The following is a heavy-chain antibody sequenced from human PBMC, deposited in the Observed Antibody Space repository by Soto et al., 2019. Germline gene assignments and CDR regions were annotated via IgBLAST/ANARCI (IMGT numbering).Heavy chain of an antibody. CDR2: ISGSGGST. D-gene: IGHD3-3*01. Sequence: GGSLRLSCAASGFTFSSYAMSWVRQAPGKGLEWVSAISGSGGSTYYADSVKGRFTISRDNSKNTLYLQMNSLRAEDMAVYYCAKDRTFSPGVLRFLADAFDISGQGTMVTVSS. V-gene: IGHV3-23*01. CDR1: GFTFSSYA. J-gene: IGHJ3*02. CDR3: AKDRTFSPGVLRFLADAFDI.